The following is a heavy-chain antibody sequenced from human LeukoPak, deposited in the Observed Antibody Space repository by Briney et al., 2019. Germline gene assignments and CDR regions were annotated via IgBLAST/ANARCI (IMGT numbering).Heavy chain of an antibody. CDR2: IYYSGST. Sequence: SETLSLTCTVSGGSISSSSYYWGWIRQPPGKGLEWIGSIYYSGSTYYNPSLKSRVTISVDTSKNQFSLKLSSVTAADTAVYYCARRDSSGYYYVYWGQGTLVTVSS. J-gene: IGHJ4*02. D-gene: IGHD3-22*01. CDR3: ARRDSSGYYYVY. CDR1: GGSISSSSYY. V-gene: IGHV4-39*01.